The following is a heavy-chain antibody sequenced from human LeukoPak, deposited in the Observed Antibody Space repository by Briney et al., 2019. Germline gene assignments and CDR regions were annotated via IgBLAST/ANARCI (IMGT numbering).Heavy chain of an antibody. J-gene: IGHJ4*02. D-gene: IGHD3-10*01. CDR1: GGSFSGYY. CDR2: INHSGST. CDR3: GGFGELLGTPVDY. V-gene: IGHV4-34*01. Sequence: LETLSLTCAVYGGSFSGYYWSWIRQPPGKGLEWIGEINHSGSTNYNPSLKSRVTISVDMSKNQFSLKLSSVTAADTAVYYCGGFGELLGTPVDYWGQGTLVTVSS.